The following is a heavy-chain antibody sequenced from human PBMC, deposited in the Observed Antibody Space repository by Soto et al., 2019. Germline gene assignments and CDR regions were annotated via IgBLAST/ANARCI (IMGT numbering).Heavy chain of an antibody. J-gene: IGHJ4*02. D-gene: IGHD4-17*01. CDR2: IIPIFGTA. CDR1: GGTFSSYA. Sequence: QVQLVQSGAEVKKPGSSVKVSCKASGGTFSSYAISWVRQAPGQGLEWMGGIIPIFGTANYAQKFQGRVTITADESTSPAYMELSSLRSEDTAVYYCARLPPPHSTTVTTCLWGQGTLVTVSS. V-gene: IGHV1-69*12. CDR3: ARLPPPHSTTVTTCL.